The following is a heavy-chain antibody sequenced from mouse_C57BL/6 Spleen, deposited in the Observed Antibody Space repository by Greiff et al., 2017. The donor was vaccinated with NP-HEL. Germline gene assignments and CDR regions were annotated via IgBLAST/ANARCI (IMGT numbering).Heavy chain of an antibody. Sequence: QVQLKESGAELVRPGTSVKMSCKASGYTFTNYWIGWAKQRPGHGLEWIGDIYPGGGYTNYNKKFKGKATLTADKSSSTAYMQFSSLTSEDSAIYYCARRDYGNYLYYFDYWGQGTTLTVSS. CDR1: GYTFTNYW. CDR3: ARRDYGNYLYYFDY. D-gene: IGHD2-1*01. V-gene: IGHV1-63*01. J-gene: IGHJ2*01. CDR2: IYPGGGYT.